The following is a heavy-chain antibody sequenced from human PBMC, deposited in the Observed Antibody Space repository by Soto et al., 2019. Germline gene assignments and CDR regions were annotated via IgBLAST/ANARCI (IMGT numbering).Heavy chain of an antibody. D-gene: IGHD6-19*01. CDR3: ASAAVTGTAGLDF. CDR2: INPNSGGT. V-gene: IGHV1-2*02. Sequence: SVKVSCKASGYTFSGYYMHWVRQAPGQGLEWVGWINPNSGGTKSAEKFQGRDTMTRDTSISTAYMELSRLTSDDTAMYCCASAAVTGTAGLDFWGQGTQVTVSS. J-gene: IGHJ4*02. CDR1: GYTFSGYY.